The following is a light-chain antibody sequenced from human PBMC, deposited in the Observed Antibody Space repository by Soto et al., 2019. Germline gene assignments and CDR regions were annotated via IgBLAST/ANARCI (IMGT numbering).Light chain of an antibody. CDR3: QQYYSPPYP. Sequence: DIVMTQSPDSLAVSLGARATVNCKSSQTISYLAWYQQKPGQPPKLLIYGTSTRESGVPDRFSGSGSGTDFTLTISSLQAEDVAVYYCQQYYSPPYPFGQGTKLEI. CDR1: QTISY. CDR2: GTS. J-gene: IGKJ2*01. V-gene: IGKV4-1*01.